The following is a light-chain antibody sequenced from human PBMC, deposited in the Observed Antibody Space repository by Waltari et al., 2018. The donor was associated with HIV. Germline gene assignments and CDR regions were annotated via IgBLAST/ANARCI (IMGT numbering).Light chain of an antibody. CDR2: HDD. V-gene: IGLV1-36*01. CDR3: ATWDDGLNALH. Sequence: QSVLTQSPSVSEAPGQRVTISCSGSNSNIGSHAVTWYRQSPGKPPRLLVYHDDLILSGVSDRLSASKSGTSASLAINDLQSEDESLYYCATWDDGLNALHFGGGTKVTVL. CDR1: NSNIGSHA. J-gene: IGLJ2*01.